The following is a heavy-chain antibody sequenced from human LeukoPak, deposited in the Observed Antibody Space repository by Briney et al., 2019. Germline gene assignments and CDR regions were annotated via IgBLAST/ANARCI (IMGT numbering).Heavy chain of an antibody. D-gene: IGHD6-13*01. Sequence: GESLKISCKGSGYSFTSYWIGWVRQAPGQRLEWMGWINAGNGNTKYSQKFQGRVTITRDTSASTAYMELSSLRSEDTAVYYCARDLTAAALEYWGQGTLVTVSS. V-gene: IGHV1-3*01. CDR3: ARDLTAAALEY. CDR2: INAGNGNT. CDR1: GYSFTSYW. J-gene: IGHJ4*02.